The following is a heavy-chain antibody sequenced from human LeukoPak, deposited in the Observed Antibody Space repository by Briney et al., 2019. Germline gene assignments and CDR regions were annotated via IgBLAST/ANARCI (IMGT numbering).Heavy chain of an antibody. D-gene: IGHD3-10*01. V-gene: IGHV4-31*03. J-gene: IGHJ4*02. CDR1: GGSISSGGYY. Sequence: TSQTLSLTCTVSGGSISSGGYYWSWICQYPGKGLEWIGYIYYSGSTYYNPSLKSRVTISVDTSKNQFSLKLSSVTAADTAVYYCAREKSYYYGSGTMGVDYWGQGTLVTVSS. CDR2: IYYSGST. CDR3: AREKSYYYGSGTMGVDY.